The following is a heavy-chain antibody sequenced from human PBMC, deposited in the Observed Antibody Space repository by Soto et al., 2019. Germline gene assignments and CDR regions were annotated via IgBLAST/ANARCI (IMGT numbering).Heavy chain of an antibody. J-gene: IGHJ6*02. D-gene: IGHD3-16*01. CDR3: VMVDNYVTPTPQDV. CDR2: ISPYTGNT. Sequence: QVQPVQSGDEVKKPGASVKVSCKASGYIFVNYGIAWVRQAPGQGLEGMGWISPYTGNTHSATKVQGRLTMTTDTSTSTPYMDLGSLTSDDTAVYYCVMVDNYVTPTPQDVWGQGTTVTVSS. V-gene: IGHV1-18*01. CDR1: GYIFVNYG.